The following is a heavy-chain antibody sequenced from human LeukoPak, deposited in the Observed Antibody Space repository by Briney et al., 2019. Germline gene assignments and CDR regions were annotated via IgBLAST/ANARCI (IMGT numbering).Heavy chain of an antibody. V-gene: IGHV7-4-1*02. CDR2: INTNTAKQ. CDR1: GYTFNTYA. D-gene: IGHD1-7*01. Sequence: GASVKVSCKASGYTFNTYAMNWVRQAPGQGLEWMGWINTNTAKQTYVQGFRGRFEFSLDTSVSTAYLQISSLKTDDTAVYYCARSGADNWNYEFDYWGQGTLITVSS. J-gene: IGHJ4*02. CDR3: ARSGADNWNYEFDY.